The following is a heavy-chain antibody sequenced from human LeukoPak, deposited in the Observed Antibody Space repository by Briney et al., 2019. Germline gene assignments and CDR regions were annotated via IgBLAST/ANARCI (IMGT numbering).Heavy chain of an antibody. V-gene: IGHV4-39*01. D-gene: IGHD6-13*01. CDR2: IYYSGST. J-gene: IGHJ4*02. CDR1: GGSISSSSYY. Sequence: SETLSLTCTVSGGSISSSSYYWGWIRQPPGKGLEWIGSIYYSGSTYYNPSLKSRVTISVDTSKNQFSLKLSSVTAADTAVYYCASSDSSWSLPFDYWGQGTLVTVSS. CDR3: ASSDSSWSLPFDY.